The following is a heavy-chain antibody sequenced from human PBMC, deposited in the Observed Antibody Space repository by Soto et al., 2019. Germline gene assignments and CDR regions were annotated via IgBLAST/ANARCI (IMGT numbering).Heavy chain of an antibody. J-gene: IGHJ6*02. V-gene: IGHV4-30-4*01. CDR3: PRPVTDGTIFGVVNKYSSGMAV. Sequence: PSETLSLTCTVSGGSISSGDYYWSWIRQPPGKGLEWIGYIYYSGSTYYNPSLKSRVTISVDTSKNQFSLKLSSVTAANTAVYYCPRPVTDGTIFGVVNKYSSGMAVWGQGTTVTVS. D-gene: IGHD3-3*01. CDR2: IYYSGST. CDR1: GGSISSGDYY.